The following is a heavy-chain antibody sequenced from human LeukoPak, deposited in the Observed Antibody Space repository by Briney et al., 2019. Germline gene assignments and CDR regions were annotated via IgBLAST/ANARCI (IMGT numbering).Heavy chain of an antibody. J-gene: IGHJ4*02. D-gene: IGHD3-22*01. CDR3: VTYYFDSSGPKKNY. CDR1: GESFSGYY. Sequence: SETLSLTCAVYGESFSGYYWSWIRQPPGKGLEWIGEINHSGSTNYNPSLKSRVTISVGTSKKQFSLKLSSVTAADTAVYYCVTYYFDSSGPKKNYWGQGTLVTVSS. V-gene: IGHV4-34*01. CDR2: INHSGST.